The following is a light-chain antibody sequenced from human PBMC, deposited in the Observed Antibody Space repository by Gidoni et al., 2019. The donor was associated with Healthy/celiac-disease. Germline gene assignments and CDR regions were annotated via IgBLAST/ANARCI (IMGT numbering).Light chain of an antibody. J-gene: IGKJ4*01. CDR2: AAS. CDR1: QSISSY. CDR3: QQSYSTPLT. V-gene: IGKV1-39*01. Sequence: DIQMTQSPSSLSASVGDRVTITCRASQSISSYLNWYQQKPGKAPKLLSYAASSLQSGVPSRLSGSGSGTDFTLTISSLQTEDFATYYCQQSYSTPLTFGGXTKVESK.